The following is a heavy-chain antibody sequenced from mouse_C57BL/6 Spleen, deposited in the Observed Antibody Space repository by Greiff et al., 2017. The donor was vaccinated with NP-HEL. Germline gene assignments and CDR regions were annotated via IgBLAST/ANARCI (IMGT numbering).Heavy chain of an antibody. Sequence: VQLQQSGPELVKPGASVKISCKASGYAFSSSWLNWVKRRPGRGLEWIGRIYPGDGDTNYNGKFKGKATLTADKSSSTAYMQLSSLTSEDSAVYFCAREKFTWFAYWGQGTLVTVSA. CDR3: AREKFTWFAY. CDR2: IYPGDGDT. J-gene: IGHJ3*01. V-gene: IGHV1-82*01. CDR1: GYAFSSSW.